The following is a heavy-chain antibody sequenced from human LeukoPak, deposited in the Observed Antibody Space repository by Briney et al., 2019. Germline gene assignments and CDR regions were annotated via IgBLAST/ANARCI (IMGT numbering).Heavy chain of an antibody. Sequence: SETLSLTCAVYGGSFSGYFWSWIRQPPGKGLEWIGEINHSGSTNYNPSLKSRVTISVDTSKNQFSLKLSSVTAEDTAVYYCAKGWSDVWGQGTTVTVSS. CDR1: GGSFSGYF. D-gene: IGHD2-15*01. CDR3: AKGWSDV. CDR2: INHSGST. V-gene: IGHV4-34*01. J-gene: IGHJ6*02.